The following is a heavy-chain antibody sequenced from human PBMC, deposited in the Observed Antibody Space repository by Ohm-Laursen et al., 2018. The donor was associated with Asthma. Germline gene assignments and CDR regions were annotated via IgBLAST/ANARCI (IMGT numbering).Heavy chain of an antibody. J-gene: IGHJ6*02. V-gene: IGHV3-74*01. CDR1: GFTFSSYW. D-gene: IGHD2-2*01. CDR2: INSDGSST. Sequence: SLRLSCAASGFTFSSYWMHWVRQAPGKGLVWVSRINSDGSSTSYADSVKGRFTISRDNAKNTLYLQMNSLRAEDTAVYYCARDNIVVVPAAEWTASYYYYGMDVWGQGTTVTVSS. CDR3: ARDNIVVVPAAEWTASYYYYGMDV.